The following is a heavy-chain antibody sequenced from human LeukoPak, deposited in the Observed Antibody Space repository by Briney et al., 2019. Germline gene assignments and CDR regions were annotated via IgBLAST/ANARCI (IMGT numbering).Heavy chain of an antibody. CDR1: GGSISSSSYY. V-gene: IGHV4-39*07. J-gene: IGHJ6*03. D-gene: IGHD2-2*01. CDR3: ARWYCSSNTCYHMDV. CDR2: IYYSGST. Sequence: PSETLSLTCTVSGGSISSSSYYWGWLRQPPGKGLEWIGSIYYSGSTYYNPSLKSRVTISVDTSKNQFSLKLSSVTAADTAVYYCARWYCSSNTCYHMDVWGKGATVTVSS.